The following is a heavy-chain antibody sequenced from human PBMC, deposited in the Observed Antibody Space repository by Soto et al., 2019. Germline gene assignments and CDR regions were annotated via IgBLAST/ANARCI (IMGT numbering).Heavy chain of an antibody. D-gene: IGHD3-9*01. J-gene: IGHJ4*02. CDR1: GFPFCSYW. CDR2: ITYDGSNK. Sequence: PGGSPRLSCGASGFPFCSYWMHWVRQGPGKGLEGGAVITYDGSNKYYADSVKGRFTISRDNSKNTRYLQMNSLRAEDTAVYYCAKGSTGYYIAHFDYWGQGTLVTVSS. CDR3: AKGSTGYYIAHFDY. V-gene: IGHV3-30*18.